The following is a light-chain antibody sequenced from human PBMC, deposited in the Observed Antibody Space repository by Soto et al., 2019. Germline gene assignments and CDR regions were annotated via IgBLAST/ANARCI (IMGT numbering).Light chain of an antibody. Sequence: DIQMTQSPSTLSASVGARATITCGASQTISYWLAWYQPKPGRAPKLLIYAASILESGVPSRFTGSGSGTDVTLTISSLQPEDVATYYCQQSYRTLSTFGQGTRLEIK. J-gene: IGKJ5*01. CDR1: QTISYW. CDR2: AAS. V-gene: IGKV1-5*01. CDR3: QQSYRTLST.